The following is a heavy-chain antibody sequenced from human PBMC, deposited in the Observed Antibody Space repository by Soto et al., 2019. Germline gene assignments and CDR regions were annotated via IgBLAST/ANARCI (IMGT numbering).Heavy chain of an antibody. V-gene: IGHV1-2*02. CDR1: GYNFIGYY. CDR3: ARLRGQFYYGMDV. D-gene: IGHD6-19*01. CDR2: IDPNNGDT. Sequence: QVQLVQSGAEVKKPGASVKVSCKASGYNFIGYYIHWVRQAPGQGLQWMGWIDPNNGDTDSAKKFQGRITMTRDTSISTVYMDLSSLRIDDTAIYYCARLRGQFYYGMDVWGQGTTVAVSS. J-gene: IGHJ6*02.